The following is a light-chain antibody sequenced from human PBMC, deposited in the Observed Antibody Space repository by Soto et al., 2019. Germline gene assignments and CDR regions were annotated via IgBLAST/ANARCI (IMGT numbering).Light chain of an antibody. Sequence: QSVLTQPASVSGSPGRSITISCTGTSSEVGAYNYVSWYQQYPGKAPKLMIYDVSNRPSGVSNRFSGSKSGNTASLTISGLQAEDEADYYCSSYTSSSTPLFGGGTKLTVL. CDR1: SSEVGAYNY. CDR3: SSYTSSSTPL. CDR2: DVS. J-gene: IGLJ2*01. V-gene: IGLV2-14*01.